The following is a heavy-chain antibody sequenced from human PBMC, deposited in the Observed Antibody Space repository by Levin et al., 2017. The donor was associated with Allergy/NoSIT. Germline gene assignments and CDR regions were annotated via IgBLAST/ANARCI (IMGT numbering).Heavy chain of an antibody. D-gene: IGHD3-10*01. CDR3: ARALRFYYYLDV. Sequence: SCAASGFTFSDHYMDWVRQAPGKGLEWVGRIRNKANSYSTNYAASVKGRFTISRDDSKNSLYLQMNSLKTEDTAVYYCARALRFYYYLDVWGKGTTVTVSS. J-gene: IGHJ6*03. CDR1: GFTFSDHY. V-gene: IGHV3-72*01. CDR2: IRNKANSYST.